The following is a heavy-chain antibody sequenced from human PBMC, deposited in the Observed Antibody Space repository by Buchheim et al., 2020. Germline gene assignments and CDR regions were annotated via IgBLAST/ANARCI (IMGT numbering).Heavy chain of an antibody. CDR2: IYYSGTT. V-gene: IGHV4-30-4*01. CDR3: VRHAGRSGTTYWYFDL. D-gene: IGHD1-1*01. J-gene: IGHJ2*01. Sequence: QVQLQESGPGLVKPSQTLSLTCTLSSGSISGDYSWSWIRQPPGKGLEWIGYIYYSGTTFYNPSLRSGVSISVDTSKNQFSLRLTSVTAADTAVYFCVRHAGRSGTTYWYFDLWGRGTL. CDR1: SGSISGDYS.